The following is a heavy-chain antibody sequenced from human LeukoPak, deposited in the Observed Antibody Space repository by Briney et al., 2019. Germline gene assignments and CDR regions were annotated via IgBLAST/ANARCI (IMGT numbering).Heavy chain of an antibody. Sequence: GGSLRLSCAASGFTFSSYWMSWVRQAPGKGLEWVANIKQDGSEKYYVDSVKGRFTISRDNAKNSLYLQMNSLRAEDTAVYYCARENYDILTGYYANWFDPWGQGTLVTVSS. D-gene: IGHD3-9*01. J-gene: IGHJ5*02. CDR1: GFTFSSYW. CDR3: ARENYDILTGYYANWFDP. V-gene: IGHV3-7*01. CDR2: IKQDGSEK.